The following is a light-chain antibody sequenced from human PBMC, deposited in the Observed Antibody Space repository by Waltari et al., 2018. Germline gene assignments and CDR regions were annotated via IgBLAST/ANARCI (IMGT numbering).Light chain of an antibody. CDR3: CSYAGSNTLVV. CDR2: EVN. CDR1: SSDVGSYNL. Sequence: QSALPQPASVSGSPGQSITISCTGTSSDVGSYNLVSWYQHHPGKAPKLMIYEVNKRPSGISNRFSGSKSANTASLTISGLQPEDEADYYCCSYAGSNTLVVFGGGTKLTVL. J-gene: IGLJ2*01. V-gene: IGLV2-23*02.